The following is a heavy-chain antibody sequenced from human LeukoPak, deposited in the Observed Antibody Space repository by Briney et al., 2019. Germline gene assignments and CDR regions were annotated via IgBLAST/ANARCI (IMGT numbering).Heavy chain of an antibody. CDR3: ARGTAVAGIYYYYGMDV. D-gene: IGHD6-19*01. CDR2: INHSGST. CDR1: GGSFSGYY. Sequence: SETLSLTCAVYGGSFSGYYWSWIRQPPGKGLEWIGEINHSGSTNYNPSLKSRVTISVDTSKNQFSLKLSSVTAADTAVYYCARGTAVAGIYYYYGMDVWGQGTTVTVSS. J-gene: IGHJ6*02. V-gene: IGHV4-34*01.